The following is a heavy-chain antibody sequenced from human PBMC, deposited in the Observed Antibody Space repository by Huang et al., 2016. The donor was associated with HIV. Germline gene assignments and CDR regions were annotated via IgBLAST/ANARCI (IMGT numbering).Heavy chain of an antibody. V-gene: IGHV4-39*01. CDR2: IYYSGST. CDR3: ARLPGSITMIRGVITDPY. D-gene: IGHD3-10*01. CDR1: GGSIRSDNYY. J-gene: IGHJ4*02. Sequence: QLQLQESGPGLVKPSETLSLTCTVSGGSIRSDNYYWGWIRQPPGKGLERIGIIYYSGSTYYNPSLKSRVTITVDTSKNQFSLKMRSVTAADTAVYYCARLPGSITMIRGVITDPYWGQGTLVTVSS.